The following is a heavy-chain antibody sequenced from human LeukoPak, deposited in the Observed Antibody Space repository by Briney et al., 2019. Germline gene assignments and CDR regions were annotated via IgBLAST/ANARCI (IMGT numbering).Heavy chain of an antibody. V-gene: IGHV3-53*01. Sequence: GGSLRLSCAASGFIVSNSYVSWVRQAPGKGLEWISLIYRDGSTFYEGSVKDRFTISRDNAKNTVSLQMYNLRAEDTAVYYCARVEPVASHFDHWGQGTLVTVSS. CDR3: ARVEPVASHFDH. CDR1: GFIVSNSY. CDR2: IYRDGST. D-gene: IGHD1-1*01. J-gene: IGHJ4*02.